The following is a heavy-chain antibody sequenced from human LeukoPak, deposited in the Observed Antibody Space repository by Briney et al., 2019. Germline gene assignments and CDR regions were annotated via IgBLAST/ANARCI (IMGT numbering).Heavy chain of an antibody. J-gene: IGHJ4*02. D-gene: IGHD3-3*01. CDR3: ARGTPIYDFIDC. Sequence: SETLSLTCTVPGGSISSYYWSWIRQPPGKGLEWIGYIYYSGSTNYNPSLKSRVTISVDTSKNQFSLKLSSVTAADTAAYYCARGTPIYDFIDCWGQGTLVTVSS. CDR1: GGSISSYY. CDR2: IYYSGST. V-gene: IGHV4-59*01.